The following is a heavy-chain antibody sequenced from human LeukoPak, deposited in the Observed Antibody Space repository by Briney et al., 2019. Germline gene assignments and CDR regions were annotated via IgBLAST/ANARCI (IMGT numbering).Heavy chain of an antibody. CDR3: AREGSTIFGVVMGIDYYYMDV. Sequence: GASVKVSCKASGGTFSSYAISWVRQAPGQGLEWMGWINPNSGGTNYAQKFQGRVTMTRDTSISTAYMELSRLRSDDTAVYYCAREGSTIFGVVMGIDYYYMDVWGKGTTVTVSS. CDR2: INPNSGGT. D-gene: IGHD3-3*01. CDR1: GGTFSSYA. V-gene: IGHV1-2*02. J-gene: IGHJ6*03.